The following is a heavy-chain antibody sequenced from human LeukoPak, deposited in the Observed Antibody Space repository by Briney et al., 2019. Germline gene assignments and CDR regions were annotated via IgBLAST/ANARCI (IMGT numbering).Heavy chain of an antibody. V-gene: IGHV3-21*01. CDR3: ARVFIAVAGFDY. CDR2: ISSSSSYI. J-gene: IGHJ4*02. D-gene: IGHD6-19*01. CDR1: EFSVGSNY. Sequence: GGSLRLSCAASEFSVGSNYMTWVRQAPGKGLEWVSSISSSSSYIYYADSVKGRFTISRDNAKNSLYLQMNSLRAEDTAVYYCARVFIAVAGFDYWGQGTLVTVSS.